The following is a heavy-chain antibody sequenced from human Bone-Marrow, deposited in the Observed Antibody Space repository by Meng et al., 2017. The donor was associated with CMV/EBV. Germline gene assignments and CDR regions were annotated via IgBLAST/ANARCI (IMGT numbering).Heavy chain of an antibody. D-gene: IGHD2-15*01. CDR3: ARGPALSELSQKYCSGGSCYWFDP. Sequence: ASVKVSCKASGYTFTSYDINWVRQATGQGLEWMGWMNPNSGNTGYAQKFQGRVTITRNTSISTAYMELSSLRSEDTAVYYCARGPALSELSQKYCSGGSCYWFDPWGQGTLVTVSS. CDR2: MNPNSGNT. CDR1: GYTFTSYD. J-gene: IGHJ5*02. V-gene: IGHV1-8*03.